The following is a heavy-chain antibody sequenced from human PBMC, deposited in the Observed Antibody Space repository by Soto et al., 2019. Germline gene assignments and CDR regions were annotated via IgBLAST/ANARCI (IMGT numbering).Heavy chain of an antibody. CDR1: GFTCIDPA. Sequence: GALRLSCAASGFTCIDPAVHRVRQASGKGLEWVGRIRGKSNNYATSYGESVKGRFTISRDDSKNTAYLQMDSLKTEDTAIYYCTGEDDYGDYHYYYGLDVWGQGTTVTDSS. V-gene: IGHV3-73*01. CDR2: IRGKSNNYAT. CDR3: TGEDDYGDYHYYYGLDV. D-gene: IGHD4-17*01. J-gene: IGHJ6*02.